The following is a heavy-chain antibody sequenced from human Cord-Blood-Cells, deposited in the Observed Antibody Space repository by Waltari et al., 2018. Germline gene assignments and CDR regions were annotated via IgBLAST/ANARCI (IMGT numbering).Heavy chain of an antibody. CDR2: VDPEDGET. D-gene: IGHD6-13*01. CDR3: ATGRHSSSWYIDY. J-gene: IGHJ4*02. CDR1: GYTFPDYH. Sequence: EVQLVPAGAEVKKPGATVKISCKVSGYTFPDYHMPWMQQAPGKGLEWMGLVDPEDGETIYAEKFQGRVTITADTSTDTAYMELSSLRSEDTAVYYCATGRHSSSWYIDYWGQGTLVTVSS. V-gene: IGHV1-69-2*01.